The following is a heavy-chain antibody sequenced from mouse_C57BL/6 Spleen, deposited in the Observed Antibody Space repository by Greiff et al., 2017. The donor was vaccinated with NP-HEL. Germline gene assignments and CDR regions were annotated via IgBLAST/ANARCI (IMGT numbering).Heavy chain of an antibody. Sequence: QVQLQQSGPELVKPGASVKISCKASGYTFTDYYINWVKQRPGQGLEWIGWIFPGSGSTYYNEKFKGKATLTVDKSSSTAYMLLSSLTSEDSAVYYCTRSIYYDYDGEYYYAMDYWGQGTSVTVSS. CDR1: GYTFTDYY. V-gene: IGHV1-75*01. CDR2: IFPGSGST. CDR3: TRSIYYDYDGEYYYAMDY. D-gene: IGHD2-4*01. J-gene: IGHJ4*01.